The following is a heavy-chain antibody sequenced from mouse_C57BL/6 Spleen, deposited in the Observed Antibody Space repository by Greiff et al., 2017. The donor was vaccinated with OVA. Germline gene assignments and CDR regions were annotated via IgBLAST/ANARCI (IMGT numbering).Heavy chain of an antibody. CDR2: ICGGGST. D-gene: IGHD2-12*01. CDR3: AKRDDGFAY. CDR1: GFSFTSYG. J-gene: IGHJ3*01. V-gene: IGHV2-9*01. Sequence: VQLVESGPGLVAPSQSLSITCTASGFSFTSYGVDWVRQPPGKGLEWLGVICGGGSTNYNSALMSRLSISKDNSKSQVFLKMNSLPTDDTAMYYCAKRDDGFAYWGQGTLVTVSA.